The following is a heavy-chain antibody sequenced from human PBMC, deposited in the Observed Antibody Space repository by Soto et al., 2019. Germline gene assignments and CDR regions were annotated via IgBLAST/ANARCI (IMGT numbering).Heavy chain of an antibody. CDR2: ISAYNGNT. J-gene: IGHJ4*02. D-gene: IGHD2-15*01. Sequence: ASVKVSCKASGYTFTNFGISWVRQAPGQGHKRMGWISAYNGNTNYAQKFQGRVTMTTDTSTSTAYMELRSLRSDDTAVYYCARSNCSGGSCYSYYFDYWGQGTLVTVSS. CDR1: GYTFTNFG. CDR3: ARSNCSGGSCYSYYFDY. V-gene: IGHV1-18*01.